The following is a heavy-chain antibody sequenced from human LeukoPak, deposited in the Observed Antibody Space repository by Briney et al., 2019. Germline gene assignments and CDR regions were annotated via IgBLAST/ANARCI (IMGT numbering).Heavy chain of an antibody. CDR1: GFTFSSYA. Sequence: GGSLRLSCAASGFTFSSYAMSWVRQAPGKGLEWVSAISGSGGSTYYADSVKGRFTISRDNSKNTLYLQMNSLRAEDTAVYYCARAEGLYCTNGVCYVVDVWGQGTTVTVSS. J-gene: IGHJ6*02. V-gene: IGHV3-23*01. CDR3: ARAEGLYCTNGVCYVVDV. CDR2: ISGSGGST. D-gene: IGHD2-8*01.